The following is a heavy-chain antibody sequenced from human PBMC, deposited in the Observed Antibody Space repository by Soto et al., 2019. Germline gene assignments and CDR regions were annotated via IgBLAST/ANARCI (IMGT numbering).Heavy chain of an antibody. CDR3: ARGPRGYVYYHGMDV. D-gene: IGHD3-10*01. CDR1: GGSISSYY. Sequence: SETLSLTCTVSGGSISSYYCSWIRQSAGRGLEWIGRIDTSGTTNYNPSLKNRVTMSVDASKSQFSLKLSSVTAADTAVYYCARGPRGYVYYHGMDVWGQGTPVTVSS. CDR2: IDTSGTT. J-gene: IGHJ6*02. V-gene: IGHV4-4*07.